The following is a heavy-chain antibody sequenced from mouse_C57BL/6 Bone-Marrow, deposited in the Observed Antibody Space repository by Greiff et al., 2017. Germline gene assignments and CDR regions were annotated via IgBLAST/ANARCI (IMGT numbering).Heavy chain of an antibody. V-gene: IGHV1-69*01. Sequence: VQLQQPGAELVMPGASVKLSCKASGYTFTSYWMHWVKQRPGQGLEWIGEIDPSDSYTNYNQKFKGKSTLTVDKSSSTAYMQLSSLTSEDSAVYYGAVPIYYDFYWYFDVWGTGTTVTVSS. CDR1: GYTFTSYW. D-gene: IGHD2-4*01. CDR2: IDPSDSYT. J-gene: IGHJ1*03. CDR3: AVPIYYDFYWYFDV.